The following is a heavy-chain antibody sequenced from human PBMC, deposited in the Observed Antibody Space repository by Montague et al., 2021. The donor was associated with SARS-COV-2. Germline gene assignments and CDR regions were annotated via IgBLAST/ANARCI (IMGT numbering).Heavy chain of an antibody. Sequence: SLRLSCAASGFTFSSYGMHWVRQAPGKGLEWVAVIWYDGSNKYYADSAKGRFTISRDNSKNTLYLQTNSLRAEDTAVYYCAKDREYQLPYYYYYMDVWGKGTTVTVSS. V-gene: IGHV3-33*06. CDR2: IWYDGSNK. D-gene: IGHD2-2*01. CDR1: GFTFSSYG. CDR3: AKDREYQLPYYYYYMDV. J-gene: IGHJ6*03.